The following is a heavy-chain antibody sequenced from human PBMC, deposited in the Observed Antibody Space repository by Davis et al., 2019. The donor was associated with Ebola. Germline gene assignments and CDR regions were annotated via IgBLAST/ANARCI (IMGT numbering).Heavy chain of an antibody. CDR1: GYTFTRYA. V-gene: IGHV1-3*04. D-gene: IGHD2-8*01. Sequence: ASVKVSCKASGYTFTRYAMHWVRQAPGQRLEWMGWINTGDGNTEYSQKFQGRVTITRDTSTRTAYLEVTNVTSEDTAVYYCAREWQNYFSYWGQGTLVTVSS. CDR3: AREWQNYFSY. J-gene: IGHJ4*02. CDR2: INTGDGNT.